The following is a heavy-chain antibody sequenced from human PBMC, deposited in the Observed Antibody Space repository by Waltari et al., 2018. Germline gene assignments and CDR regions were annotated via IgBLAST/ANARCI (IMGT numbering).Heavy chain of an antibody. D-gene: IGHD6-19*01. Sequence: QLQLQESGPGLVKPSETLSLTCTVSGGSRTSRLYYCGWIRQPPGKRFEWIGIINYSGTTYYNPSLRSQVTMSVDMSKNQFSLKLTSVTAADTAVYYCARFTQVAGSSLLDYWGQGTLVTVSS. V-gene: IGHV4-39*01. CDR3: ARFTQVAGSSLLDY. CDR2: INYSGTT. CDR1: GGSRTSRLYY. J-gene: IGHJ4*02.